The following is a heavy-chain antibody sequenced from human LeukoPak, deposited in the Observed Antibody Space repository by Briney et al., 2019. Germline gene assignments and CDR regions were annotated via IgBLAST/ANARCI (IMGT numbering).Heavy chain of an antibody. V-gene: IGHV1-69*02. CDR2: IIPILGIA. CDR1: GGTFSSYT. D-gene: IGHD2-21*02. J-gene: IGHJ4*02. Sequence: GASVKVSCEASGGTFSSYTISWVRQAPGQGLEWMGRIIPILGIANYAQKFQGRVTITADKSTSTAYMELSSLRSEDTAVYYCAKTHSPYCGGDCPFDYWGQGTLVTVSS. CDR3: AKTHSPYCGGDCPFDY.